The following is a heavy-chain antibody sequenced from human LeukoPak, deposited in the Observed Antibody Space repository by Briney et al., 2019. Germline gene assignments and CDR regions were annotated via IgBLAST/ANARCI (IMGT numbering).Heavy chain of an antibody. CDR2: INEDATTT. CDR1: GFAFSAYW. V-gene: IGHV3-74*01. D-gene: IGHD3-16*01. J-gene: IGHJ4*02. Sequence: GGSLRLSCAASGFAFSAYWMHWVRQAPGKGLEWVSRINEDATTTTYADSVKGRFFISRDNTKKSLYLQMNNLRAEDTAVYYCVRDLILVWTPGDDFDFWGQGTLVVVSS. CDR3: VRDLILVWTPGDDFDF.